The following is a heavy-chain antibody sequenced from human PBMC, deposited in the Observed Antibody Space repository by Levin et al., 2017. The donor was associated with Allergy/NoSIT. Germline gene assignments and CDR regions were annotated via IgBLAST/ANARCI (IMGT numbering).Heavy chain of an antibody. CDR1: GGSISSSSYY. D-gene: IGHD6-13*01. J-gene: IGHJ5*02. CDR2: IYYSGST. V-gene: IGHV4-39*01. CDR3: ARHRYSSSWLP. Sequence: TLSLTCTVSGGSISSSSYYWGWIRQPPGKGLEWIGSIYYSGSTYYNPSLKSRVTISVDTSKNQFSLKLSSVTAADTAVYYCARHRYSSSWLPWGQGTLVTVSS.